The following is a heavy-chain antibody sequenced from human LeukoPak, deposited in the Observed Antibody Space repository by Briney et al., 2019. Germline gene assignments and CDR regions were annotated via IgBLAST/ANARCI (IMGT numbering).Heavy chain of an antibody. CDR2: IYYSGST. CDR3: VRLNSSGWKQGHDY. D-gene: IGHD6-19*01. V-gene: IGHV4-59*08. Sequence: SETLSLTCTVSGGSISSYYWSWIRQPPGKGLEWIGYIYYSGSTNYNPSLKSRVTISVDTSKNQFSLKLSSVTAADTAVYYCVRLNSSGWKQGHDYWGQGTLVTVSS. J-gene: IGHJ4*02. CDR1: GGSISSYY.